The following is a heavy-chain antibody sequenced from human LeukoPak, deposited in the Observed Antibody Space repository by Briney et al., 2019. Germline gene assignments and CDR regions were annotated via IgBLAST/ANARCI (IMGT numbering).Heavy chain of an antibody. D-gene: IGHD4-17*01. CDR3: AKDQHGDNYYYYYMGV. Sequence: GGSLRLSCAASGFTFSNYWMHWVRQAPGKGLVWVSRINSDGINTSYADSVKGRFTISRDNAKNTLNLQMNSLRAEDTAVYYCAKDQHGDNYYYYYMGVWGKGTTVTISS. CDR1: GFTFSNYW. J-gene: IGHJ6*03. CDR2: INSDGINT. V-gene: IGHV3-74*01.